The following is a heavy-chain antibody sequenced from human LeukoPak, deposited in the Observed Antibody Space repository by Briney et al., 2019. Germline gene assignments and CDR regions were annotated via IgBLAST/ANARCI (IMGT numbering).Heavy chain of an antibody. J-gene: IGHJ4*02. CDR3: ARARRPITMIIS. Sequence: PSETLSLTCAVYGGSFSGYYWSWIRQPPGKGLEWIGEINHSGSTNYNPSLKSRVTISVDTSKNQFSLKLSSVTAADTAVYYCARARRPITMIISWGQGTLVTVSS. D-gene: IGHD3-22*01. CDR2: INHSGST. CDR1: GGSFSGYY. V-gene: IGHV4-34*01.